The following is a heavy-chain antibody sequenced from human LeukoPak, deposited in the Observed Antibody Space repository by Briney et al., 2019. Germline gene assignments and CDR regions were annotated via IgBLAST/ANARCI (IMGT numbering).Heavy chain of an antibody. V-gene: IGHV1-69*05. D-gene: IGHD6-19*01. CDR2: IIPTFGTA. J-gene: IGHJ5*02. CDR3: ARGPVAGTIWFDP. CDR1: GGTFSSYA. Sequence: ASVKVSCKASGGTFSSYAISWVRQAPGQGLEWMGGIIPTFGTANYAQKFQGRVTITTDESTSTAYMELSSLRSEDTAVYYCARGPVAGTIWFDPWGQGTLVTVSS.